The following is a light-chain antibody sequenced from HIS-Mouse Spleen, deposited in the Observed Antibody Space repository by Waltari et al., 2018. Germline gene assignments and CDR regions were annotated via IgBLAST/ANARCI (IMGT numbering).Light chain of an antibody. Sequence: SYELTQPPSVSVSPGQTARIPCSGDALPKNYAYWYQQKSGQAPVLVIYEDSKRPSGIPERFSGSSSGTMATLTISGAQVEDEADYYCYSTDSSGNHRRVFGGGTKLTVL. V-gene: IGLV3-10*01. CDR1: ALPKNY. J-gene: IGLJ3*02. CDR3: YSTDSSGNHRRV. CDR2: EDS.